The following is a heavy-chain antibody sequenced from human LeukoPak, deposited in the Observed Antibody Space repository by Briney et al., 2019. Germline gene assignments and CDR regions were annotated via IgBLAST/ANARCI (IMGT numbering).Heavy chain of an antibody. Sequence: ASVKVSCKASGYTFTSYDINWVRQATGQGREWMGWMNPNSGNTGYAQKFQGRVTMTRNTSISTAYMELSSLRSEDTAVYYCARDWGELGAFDIWGQGTMVTVSS. V-gene: IGHV1-8*01. CDR1: GYTFTSYD. D-gene: IGHD1-26*01. J-gene: IGHJ3*02. CDR3: ARDWGELGAFDI. CDR2: MNPNSGNT.